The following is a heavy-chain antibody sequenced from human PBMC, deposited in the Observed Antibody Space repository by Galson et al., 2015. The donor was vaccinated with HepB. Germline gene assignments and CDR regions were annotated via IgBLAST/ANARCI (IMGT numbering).Heavy chain of an antibody. J-gene: IGHJ4*02. D-gene: IGHD2-15*01. V-gene: IGHV3-48*04. CDR1: GFTFSSYG. Sequence: SLRLSCADSGFTFSSYGMSWVRQAPGKGLEWVSYISGSSSTIYYADSVKGRFTISRDNAKNSLYLQMNSLRAEDTAVYYCARGMRDIVVVVAATPGNYFDYWGQGTLVTVSS. CDR3: ARGMRDIVVVVAATPGNYFDY. CDR2: ISGSSSTI.